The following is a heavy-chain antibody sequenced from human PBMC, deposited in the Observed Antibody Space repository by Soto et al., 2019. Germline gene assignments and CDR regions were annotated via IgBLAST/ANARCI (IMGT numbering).Heavy chain of an antibody. CDR2: IYYSGST. V-gene: IGHV4-39*01. D-gene: IGHD3-3*01. J-gene: IGHJ4*02. Sequence: PPGKGPEWIGSIYYSGSTYYNPSLKSRVTISVDTSKNQFSLKLSSVTAADTAVYYCARAIFGVVMKYFDYWGQGTLVTVSS. CDR3: ARAIFGVVMKYFDY.